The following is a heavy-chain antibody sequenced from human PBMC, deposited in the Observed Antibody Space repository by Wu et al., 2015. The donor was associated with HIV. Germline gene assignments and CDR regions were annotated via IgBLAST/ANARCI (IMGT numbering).Heavy chain of an antibody. J-gene: IGHJ4*02. CDR1: GYTFTGYY. V-gene: IGHV1-2*02. CDR3: ARVLRYFDWLSHPPTGWYYFDY. CDR2: INPNSGGT. D-gene: IGHD3-9*01. Sequence: QVQLVQSGAEVKKPGASVKVSCKASGYTFTGYYMHWVRQAPGQGLEWMGWINPNSGGTNYAQKFQGRVTMTRDTSISTAYMELSRLRSDDTAVYYCARVLRYFDWLSHPPTGWYYFDYWGQGTLVTVSS.